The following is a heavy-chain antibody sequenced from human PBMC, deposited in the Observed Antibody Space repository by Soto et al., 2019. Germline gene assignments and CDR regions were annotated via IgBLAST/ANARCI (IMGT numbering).Heavy chain of an antibody. CDR1: GFTFSSYS. Sequence: GGSLRLSCAASGFTFSSYSMNWVRQAPGKGLEWVSYISSSSSTIYYADSVKGRFTISRDNAKNSLYLQMNSLRAEDTAVYYCASGGSGSPGDYWGQGTLVTVSS. CDR3: ASGGSGSPGDY. D-gene: IGHD1-26*01. CDR2: ISSSSSTI. V-gene: IGHV3-48*01. J-gene: IGHJ4*02.